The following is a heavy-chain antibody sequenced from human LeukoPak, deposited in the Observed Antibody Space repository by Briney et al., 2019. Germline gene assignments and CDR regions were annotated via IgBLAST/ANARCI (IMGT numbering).Heavy chain of an antibody. CDR1: GFTFSSYS. J-gene: IGHJ4*02. CDR2: ISGSSSHI. V-gene: IGHV3-21*01. CDR3: ARDRGILESDY. D-gene: IGHD3-3*01. Sequence: GGSLRLSCAASGFTFSSYSMNWVRQAPGKGLEWVSSISGSSSHIYYANSVKGRFTISRDNSKNTLYLQMGSLRAEDMAVYYCARDRGILESDYWGQGTLVTVSS.